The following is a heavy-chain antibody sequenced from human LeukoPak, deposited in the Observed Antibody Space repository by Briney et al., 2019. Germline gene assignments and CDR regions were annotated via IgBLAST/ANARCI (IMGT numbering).Heavy chain of an antibody. CDR1: GFTFSSYG. CDR3: AKDLLSGSYGYYFDY. CDR2: ISYDGSNK. D-gene: IGHD1-26*01. J-gene: IGHJ4*02. Sequence: GGSLRLSCAASGFTFSSYGMHWVRQAPGKGLEWVAVISYDGSNKYYADSVKGRFTISRDNSKNTLYLQMNSLRAEDTAVYYCAKDLLSGSYGYYFDYWGQGTLVTVSS. V-gene: IGHV3-30*18.